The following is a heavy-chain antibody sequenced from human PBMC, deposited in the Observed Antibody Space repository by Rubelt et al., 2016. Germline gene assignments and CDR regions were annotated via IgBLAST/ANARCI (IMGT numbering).Heavy chain of an antibody. Sequence: VVQPGRSLRLSCAASGFTFSSYAMHWVRQAPGKGLEWVAVISYDGSNKYYADSVKGRFTISRDNSKNTLYLQMNSLRAEDTAVYYCARDPRERITIFEGEPYSRWGYGMDVWGQGTTVTVSS. CDR3: ARDPRERITIFEGEPYSRWGYGMDV. CDR1: GFTFSSYA. CDR2: ISYDGSNK. V-gene: IGHV3-30*04. D-gene: IGHD3-3*01. J-gene: IGHJ6*02.